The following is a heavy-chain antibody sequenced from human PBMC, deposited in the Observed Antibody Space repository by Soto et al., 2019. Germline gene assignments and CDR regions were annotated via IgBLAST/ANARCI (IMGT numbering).Heavy chain of an antibody. CDR1: GITFNNAL. V-gene: IGHV3-15*01. CDR2: IKSKTDGGTT. Sequence: GGSLRLSCAASGITFNNALMNWVRQAPGKGLEWVGRIKSKTDGGTTDYAAPVKGRFTISRDDSKNTQYLEMNSLKSEDTAVYYCTTGTPVDYWGQGTLVTISS. J-gene: IGHJ4*02. CDR3: TTGTPVDY.